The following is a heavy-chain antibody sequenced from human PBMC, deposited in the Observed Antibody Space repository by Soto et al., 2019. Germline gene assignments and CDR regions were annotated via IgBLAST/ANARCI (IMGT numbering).Heavy chain of an antibody. V-gene: IGHV3-30-3*01. Sequence: QVQLVESGGGVVQPGRSLRLSCAASGFTFSSYAMHWVRQAPGKGLEWVAVISYDGSNKYYADSVKGRFTISRDNYKNSLYLQMNGLRAEYTAVYYGAREGGGVRWRGRNYYYGMDVWGQGTTVTVSS. CDR3: AREGGGVRWRGRNYYYGMDV. CDR1: GFTFSSYA. D-gene: IGHD3-16*01. J-gene: IGHJ6*02. CDR2: ISYDGSNK.